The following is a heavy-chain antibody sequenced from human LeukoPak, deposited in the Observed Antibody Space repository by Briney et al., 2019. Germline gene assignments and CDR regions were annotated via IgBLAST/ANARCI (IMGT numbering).Heavy chain of an antibody. CDR1: GFTFSSYA. D-gene: IGHD3-16*01. V-gene: IGHV3-30-3*01. CDR3: ARDRADEGEDHFDY. J-gene: IGHJ4*02. Sequence: PGGSLRLSCAASGFTFSSYAMHWVRQAPGKGLEWVAVISYDGSNKYYADSVKGRFTISRDNSKNTLYLQMNSLRAEDTAVYYCARDRADEGEDHFDYWGQGTLVTVSS. CDR2: ISYDGSNK.